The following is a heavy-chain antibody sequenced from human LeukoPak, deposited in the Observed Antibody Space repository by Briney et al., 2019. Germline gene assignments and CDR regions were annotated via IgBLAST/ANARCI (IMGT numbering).Heavy chain of an antibody. Sequence: SETLSLTCTVSGGSLSSYYWSWIRQPPGKGLEWIGYIYYSGSTNYNPSLKSRVTISVDTSKNQFSLKLSSVTAADTAVYYCASHYYDYVWGSYVDAFDIWGQGTMVTVSS. V-gene: IGHV4-59*01. CDR3: ASHYYDYVWGSYVDAFDI. CDR1: GGSLSSYY. CDR2: IYYSGST. J-gene: IGHJ3*02. D-gene: IGHD3-16*01.